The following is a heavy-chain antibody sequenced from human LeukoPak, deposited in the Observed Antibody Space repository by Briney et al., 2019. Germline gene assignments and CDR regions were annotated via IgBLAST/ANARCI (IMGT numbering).Heavy chain of an antibody. CDR2: IYSGGST. CDR1: GFTVSSNY. J-gene: IGHJ4*02. D-gene: IGHD3-10*01. Sequence: GGSLRLSRAASGFTVSSNYMTWVRQAPGKGLEWVSVIYSGGSTYYADSVKGRFTISGDNSKNTLYLQMNSLRTEDTAVYYCARDGPGDYGSGSYYRRYFDYWGQGTLVTVSS. V-gene: IGHV3-53*01. CDR3: ARDGPGDYGSGSYYRRYFDY.